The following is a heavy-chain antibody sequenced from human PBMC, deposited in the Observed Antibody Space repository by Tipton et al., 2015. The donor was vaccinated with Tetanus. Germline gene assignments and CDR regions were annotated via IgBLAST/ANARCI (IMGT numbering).Heavy chain of an antibody. V-gene: IGHV3-33*01. J-gene: IGHJ4*02. CDR3: AREADCSGGSCFSGDFDN. D-gene: IGHD2-15*01. Sequence: AASGFIFSSYGIHWVRQAPGKGLEWVAVSWYDGTDKYYADSVKGRLTISRDNSKNTLYLQMNSLRAEDTAVYYRAREADCSGGSCFSGDFDNWGQGTQVTASS. CDR1: GFIFSSYG. CDR2: SWYDGTDK.